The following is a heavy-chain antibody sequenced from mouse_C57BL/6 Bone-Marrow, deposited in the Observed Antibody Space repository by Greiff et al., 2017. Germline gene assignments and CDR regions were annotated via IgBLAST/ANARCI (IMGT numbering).Heavy chain of an antibody. D-gene: IGHD1-1*01. CDR3: ARYDYGSDFDY. CDR1: GYTFTDHT. J-gene: IGHJ2*01. Sequence: QVQLQQSDAELVKPGASVTISCKVSGYTFTDHTIHWMKQRPEQGLEWIGYIYPRDGSAKYNEQFKGKATLTADKSSSTAYMQLNLLTSEDSAVYFCARYDYGSDFDYWGQGTTLTVSS. V-gene: IGHV1-78*01. CDR2: IYPRDGSA.